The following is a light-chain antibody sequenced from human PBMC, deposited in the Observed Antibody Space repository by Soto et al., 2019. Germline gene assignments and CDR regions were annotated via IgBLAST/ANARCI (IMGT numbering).Light chain of an antibody. CDR2: DAS. CDR1: QSISSW. J-gene: IGKJ2*01. Sequence: GDRVTITCRASQSISSWLAWYQQKPGKAPKLLIYDASSLESGVPSRFSGSGSGTEFTLTISSLQPDDFATYYCQQYNSYPYTFGQGTKLASK. V-gene: IGKV1-5*01. CDR3: QQYNSYPYT.